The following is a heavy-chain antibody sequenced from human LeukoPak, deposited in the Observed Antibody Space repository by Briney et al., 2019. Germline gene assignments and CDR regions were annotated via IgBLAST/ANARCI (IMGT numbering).Heavy chain of an antibody. J-gene: IGHJ4*02. D-gene: IGHD2-8*02. V-gene: IGHV3-21*01. Sequence: GGSLRLSCAASGFTFSSYSMNWVRQAPGKGLEWVSSISSSSSYIYYADSVKGRFTISRDNDKNSLYLQVNSLRAEDRAVYYCARSDPGYFDYWCQGTLVTVSS. CDR1: GFTFSSYS. CDR2: ISSSSSYI. CDR3: ARSDPGYFDY.